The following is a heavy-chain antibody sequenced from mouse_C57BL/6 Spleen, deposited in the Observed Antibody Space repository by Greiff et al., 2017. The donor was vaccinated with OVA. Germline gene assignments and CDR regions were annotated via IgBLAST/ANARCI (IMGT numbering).Heavy chain of an antibody. D-gene: IGHD1-1*01. CDR3: VEYYGSL. CDR1: GFSFNTYA. Sequence: EVKLMESGGGLVQPKGSLKLSCAASGFSFNTYAMNWVRQAPGKGLEWVARIRSKSNNYATYYADSVKDRFTISRDDSESMLYLQMNILKTEDTAMYYCVEYYGSLWGQGTLVTVSA. CDR2: IRSKSNNYAT. V-gene: IGHV10-1*01. J-gene: IGHJ3*01.